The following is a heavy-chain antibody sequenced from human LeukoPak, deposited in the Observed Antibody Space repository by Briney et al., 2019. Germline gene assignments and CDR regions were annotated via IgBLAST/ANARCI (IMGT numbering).Heavy chain of an antibody. D-gene: IGHD6-19*01. CDR1: GLTFSTSW. Sequence: GGSLRLSCAASGLTFSTSWMTWVRQPPGKGLEWVANIVQDESGKYYVDSVKGRFTISRDNAKNSLYLQLNSLRAEDTAVYYCARCGNGWSLDYWGQGTLVTVSS. V-gene: IGHV3-7*01. J-gene: IGHJ4*02. CDR2: IVQDESGK. CDR3: ARCGNGWSLDY.